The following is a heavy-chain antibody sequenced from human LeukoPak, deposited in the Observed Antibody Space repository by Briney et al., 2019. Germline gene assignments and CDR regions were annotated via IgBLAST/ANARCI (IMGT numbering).Heavy chain of an antibody. V-gene: IGHV3-23*01. CDR1: GFTFSSYG. CDR2: ISGSGGST. CDR3: AKEESSGWYAIPYYYMDV. Sequence: HTGGSLRLSCAASGFTFSSYGMSWVRQAPGKGLEWVSAISGSGGSTYYADSVKGRFTISRDNSKNTLYLQMNSLRAEDTAVHYCAKEESSGWYAIPYYYMDVWGKGTTVTISS. J-gene: IGHJ6*03. D-gene: IGHD6-19*01.